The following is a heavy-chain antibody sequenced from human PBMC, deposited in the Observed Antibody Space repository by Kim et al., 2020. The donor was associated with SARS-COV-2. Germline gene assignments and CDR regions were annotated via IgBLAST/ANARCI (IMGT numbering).Heavy chain of an antibody. CDR1: GGSISSYY. CDR3: ARGALGSYGGNPFGS. D-gene: IGHD4-17*01. V-gene: IGHV4-59*13. Sequence: SETLSLTCTVSGGSISSYYWSWIRQPPGKGLEWIGYIYYSGSTNYNPSLKSRVTISVDTSKNQFSLKLSSVTAADTAVYYCARGALGSYGGNPFGSWGQGTLVTVSS. CDR2: IYYSGST. J-gene: IGHJ5*02.